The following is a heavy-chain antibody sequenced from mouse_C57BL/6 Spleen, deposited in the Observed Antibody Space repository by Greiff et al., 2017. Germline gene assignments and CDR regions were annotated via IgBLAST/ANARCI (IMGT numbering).Heavy chain of an antibody. CDR1: GYTFTDYY. Sequence: VQLQQSGAELVRPGASVKLSCKASGYTFTDYYINWVKQRPGQGLEWIARIYPGSGNTYYNEKFKGKATLTAEKSSSTAYMQLSSLTSEDSAVXFCARRDDYDGYYFDYWGQGTTLTVSS. J-gene: IGHJ2*01. CDR2: IYPGSGNT. V-gene: IGHV1-76*01. CDR3: ARRDDYDGYYFDY. D-gene: IGHD2-4*01.